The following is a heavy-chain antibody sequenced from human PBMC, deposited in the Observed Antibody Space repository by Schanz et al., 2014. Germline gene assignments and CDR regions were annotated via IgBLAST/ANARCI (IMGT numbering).Heavy chain of an antibody. J-gene: IGHJ3*02. CDR2: IWYDGNNK. V-gene: IGHV3-33*06. D-gene: IGHD4-17*01. CDR1: GFSFGSYA. CDR3: AKDPHRDYGGKPQAFDI. Sequence: VQLVESGGGLVQRGGSLRLSCAASGFSFGSYAMSWVRQAPGRGLEWVAVIWYDGNNKYYADSVKGRFTISRDNSKNTLYLQMNSLRAEDTALYYCAKDPHRDYGGKPQAFDIWGQGTMVTVSS.